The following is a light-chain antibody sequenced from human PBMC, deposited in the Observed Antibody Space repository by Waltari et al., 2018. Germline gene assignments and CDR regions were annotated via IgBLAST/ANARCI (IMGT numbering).Light chain of an antibody. CDR2: KAS. J-gene: IGKJ1*01. CDR3: QQYDTYPCT. V-gene: IGKV1-5*03. CDR1: QNIKIW. Sequence: DIQMTQSPSTLSASVRATVTLTCRASQNIKIWLTWYQQKPGKAPNLLIYKASSLQSGVPSRFSGSGSVTEFSLTINSLQPYDFSTYYSQQYDTYPCTFGHGTKVEIK.